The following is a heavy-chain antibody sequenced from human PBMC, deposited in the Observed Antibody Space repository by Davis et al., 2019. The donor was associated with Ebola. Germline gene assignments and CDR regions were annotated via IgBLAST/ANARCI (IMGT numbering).Heavy chain of an antibody. CDR2: INHSGST. Sequence: ESLKISCAASGFPFSSYTMNWVRQPPGKGLEWIGEINHSGSTNYNPSLKSRVTISVDTSKNQFSLKLSSVTAADTAVYYWARHQRRGMDVWGQGTTVTVSS. D-gene: IGHD2-2*01. V-gene: IGHV4-34*01. CDR3: ARHQRRGMDV. J-gene: IGHJ6*02. CDR1: GFPFSSYT.